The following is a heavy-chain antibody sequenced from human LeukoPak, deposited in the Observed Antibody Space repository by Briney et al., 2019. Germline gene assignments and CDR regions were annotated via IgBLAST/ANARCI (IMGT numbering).Heavy chain of an antibody. CDR2: ISAYNGNT. V-gene: IGHV1-18*01. CDR1: GYTFTSYG. CDR3: ARDPYDYDSSVYYSLDY. D-gene: IGHD3-22*01. J-gene: IGHJ4*02. Sequence: ASVKVSCKASGYTFTSYGISWVRQAPGQGLEWMGWISAYNGNTNYAQKLQGRVTMTTDTSTSTAYMELRSLRSDDTAVYYCARDPYDYDSSVYYSLDYWGQGTLVTVSS.